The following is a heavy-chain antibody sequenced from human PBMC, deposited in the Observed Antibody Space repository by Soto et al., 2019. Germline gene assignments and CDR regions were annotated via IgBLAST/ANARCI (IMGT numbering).Heavy chain of an antibody. CDR2: ISGRGDYT. CDR1: GFSFSSYV. D-gene: IGHD4-17*01. V-gene: IGHV3-23*01. J-gene: IGHJ6*02. CDR3: AKGDGYGDPRGYWYGMDV. Sequence: EVQLLESGGGLVQPGGSLRLSCAASGFSFSSYVMSWVRQAPGKGLEWVSAISGRGDYTYYADSVKGRFTISRDNSKHTLYVQMNSLRADDTAIYYCAKGDGYGDPRGYWYGMDVWGQGTTVTVSS.